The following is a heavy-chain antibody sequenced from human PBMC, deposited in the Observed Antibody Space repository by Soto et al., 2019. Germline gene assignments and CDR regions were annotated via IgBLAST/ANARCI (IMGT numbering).Heavy chain of an antibody. D-gene: IGHD6-6*01. CDR3: AKFGIAKVIAANIGS. CDR1: GFTFRSYA. Sequence: EVRLLESGGGLVQPGGSLRLSCAAYGFTFRSYAMSWVRQAQGKGLEWVSSVSGSGYSTDYADSVKGRFIISRDTSKNTLYLQMNSLRAEDTAEYYCAKFGIAKVIAANIGSWGQGTLVTVSS. V-gene: IGHV3-23*01. CDR2: VSGSGYST. J-gene: IGHJ4*02.